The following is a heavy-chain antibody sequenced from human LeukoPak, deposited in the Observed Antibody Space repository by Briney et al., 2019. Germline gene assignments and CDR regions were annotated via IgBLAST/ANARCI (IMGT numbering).Heavy chain of an antibody. Sequence: SETLSLTCTVSGCCISSYYWSWIRQPPGKGLEWIGYIYYSGSTNYNPSLKSRVTISVDTSKNQFSLKLSSVTAADTAAYYCARGLSGYYYWGQGTLVTVSS. D-gene: IGHD3-3*01. CDR1: GCCISSYY. V-gene: IGHV4-59*12. CDR3: ARGLSGYYY. CDR2: IYYSGST. J-gene: IGHJ4*02.